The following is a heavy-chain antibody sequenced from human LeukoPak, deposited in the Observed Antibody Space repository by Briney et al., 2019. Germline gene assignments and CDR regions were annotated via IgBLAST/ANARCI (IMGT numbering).Heavy chain of an antibody. Sequence: GGSLRLSCAASEFTFKNYAMSWVREAPGKRLEGVSAIGERGIYTYYADSVKGRFTISRDNSKNALYLQMNSLRAEDTAVYYCARRARDDGSGFYFYFDYWGQGTLVTVSS. CDR2: IGERGIYT. D-gene: IGHD3-22*01. J-gene: IGHJ4*02. CDR1: EFTFKNYA. CDR3: ARRARDDGSGFYFYFDY. V-gene: IGHV3-23*01.